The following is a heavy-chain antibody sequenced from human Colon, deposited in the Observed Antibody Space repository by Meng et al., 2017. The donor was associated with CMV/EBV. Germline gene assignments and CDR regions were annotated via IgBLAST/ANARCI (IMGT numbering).Heavy chain of an antibody. CDR1: GYTYTANH. V-gene: IGHV1-2*02. J-gene: IGHJ4*02. Sequence: VRPVQPGTEVKKPGASVKVSCKTSGYTYTANHLHWVRQAPGQGLEWMGWIYLQGGGTYFEQKFQDRVTLTRETSISTANMELSGLTSDDTAIYYCVRESWYFDFWGEGTLVTVSS. CDR3: VRESWYFDF. D-gene: IGHD6-13*01. CDR2: IYLQGGGT.